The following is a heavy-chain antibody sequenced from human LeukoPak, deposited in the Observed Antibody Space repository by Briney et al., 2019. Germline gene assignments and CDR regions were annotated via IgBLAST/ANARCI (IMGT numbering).Heavy chain of an antibody. CDR1: GYAFTSYY. D-gene: IGHD6-13*01. CDR3: ARDRAAAGTQLLWFDP. CDR2: INPNSGGT. V-gene: IGHV1-2*02. Sequence: ASVKVSCKASGYAFTSYYMHWVRQAPGQGLEWMGWINPNSGGTNYAQKFQGRVTMTRDTSISTAYMELSRLRSDDTAVYYCARDRAAAGTQLLWFDPWGQGTLVTVSS. J-gene: IGHJ5*02.